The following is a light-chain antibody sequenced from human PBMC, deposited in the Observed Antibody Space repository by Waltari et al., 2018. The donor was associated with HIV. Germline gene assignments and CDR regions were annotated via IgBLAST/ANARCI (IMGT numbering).Light chain of an antibody. V-gene: IGLV7-46*01. CDR3: LLSYSGARGV. CDR1: TGAVTSGHY. J-gene: IGLJ2*01. Sequence: QAVVTQEPSLTVSPGGTVTLTCGSSTGAVTSGHYPYWFQQKPGQAPRTLICDTSNKHSWTPARFSGSLLGGKAALTLSGAQPEDEAEYYCLLSYSGARGVFGGGTKLTVL. CDR2: DTS.